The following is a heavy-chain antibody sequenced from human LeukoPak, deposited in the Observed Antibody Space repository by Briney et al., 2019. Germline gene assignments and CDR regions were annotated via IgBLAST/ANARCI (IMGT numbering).Heavy chain of an antibody. Sequence: GASVKVSCKASGYTFTSYYMHWVRQAPGQGLEWMGIINPSGGSTSYAQKFQGRVTMTRYMSTSTAYMELSSLRSEDTAVYYCARESGQQLKYDYWGQGTLVTVSS. CDR3: ARESGQQLKYDY. V-gene: IGHV1-46*01. CDR2: INPSGGST. D-gene: IGHD6-13*01. J-gene: IGHJ4*02. CDR1: GYTFTSYY.